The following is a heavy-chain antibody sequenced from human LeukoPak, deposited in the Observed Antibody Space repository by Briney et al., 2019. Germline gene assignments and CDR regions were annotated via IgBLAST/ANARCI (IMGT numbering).Heavy chain of an antibody. D-gene: IGHD5-18*01. J-gene: IGHJ4*02. CDR2: IKSKTDGGTT. CDR1: GFTFSNAW. Sequence: PGGSLRLSCAASGFTFSNAWMRWVRQAPGEGLECVGRIKSKTDGGTTDYAAPVTGRLTISREDSKNTLYLQMNSLKTEDTAVYYCTTAWWIQRRWGQGTLVTVSS. V-gene: IGHV3-15*01. CDR3: TTAWWIQRR.